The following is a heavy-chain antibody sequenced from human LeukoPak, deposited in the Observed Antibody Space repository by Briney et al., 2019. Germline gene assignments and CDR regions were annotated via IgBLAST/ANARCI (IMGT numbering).Heavy chain of an antibody. Sequence: SETLSLTCTVSGGSISSYYWSWIRQPPGKGLEWIGYIYYSGSTNYNPSLKSRVTTSVDTSKNQFSLKLSSVTAADTAVYYCARDHPRPGYDFWSGRPSGLDPWGQGTLVTVSS. CDR2: IYYSGST. D-gene: IGHD3-3*01. V-gene: IGHV4-59*01. J-gene: IGHJ5*02. CDR3: ARDHPRPGYDFWSGRPSGLDP. CDR1: GGSISSYY.